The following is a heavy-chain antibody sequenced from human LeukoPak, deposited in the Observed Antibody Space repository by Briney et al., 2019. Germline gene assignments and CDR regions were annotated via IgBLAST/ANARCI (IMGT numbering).Heavy chain of an antibody. CDR2: ISAYNGNT. D-gene: IGHD3-22*01. CDR3: AREPAYYYDSSGYYSS. V-gene: IGHV1-18*01. J-gene: IGHJ5*02. Sequence: ASVKVSCTASGYTFTSYGISWVRQAPGQGLEWMGWISAYNGNTNYAQKLQGRVTMTTDTSTSTAYMELRSLRSDDTAVYYCAREPAYYYDSSGYYSSWGQGTLVTVSS. CDR1: GYTFTSYG.